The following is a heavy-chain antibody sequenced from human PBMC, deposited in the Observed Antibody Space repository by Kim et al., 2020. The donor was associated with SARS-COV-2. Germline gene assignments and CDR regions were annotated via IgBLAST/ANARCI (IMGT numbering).Heavy chain of an antibody. V-gene: IGHV3-64D*06. D-gene: IGHD2-2*01. J-gene: IGHJ4*02. CDR3: VKDVGYCTSTSCSPDY. Sequence: GGSLRLSCSASGFTFRSYPMHWVRQAPGKELDYVAAISGSGGNTFYADSVKGRFTISRDNSKNTLFLQMSSLTTDDTAVYYCVKDVGYCTSTSCSPDYWGQGTLVTVSS. CDR2: ISGSGGNT. CDR1: GFTFRSYP.